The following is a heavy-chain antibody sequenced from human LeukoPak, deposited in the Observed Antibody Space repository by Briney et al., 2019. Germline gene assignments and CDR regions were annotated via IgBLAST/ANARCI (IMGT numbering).Heavy chain of an antibody. D-gene: IGHD6-19*01. CDR1: GFTFSSYS. CDR3: ARTIREQWLTIDY. V-gene: IGHV3-21*01. CDR2: ISSSSSYI. Sequence: GGSLRLSCAASGFTFSSYSMNWVRQAPGKGLEWVSSISSSSSYIYYADSVKGRFTISRDNAKNSLYLQMNSLGAEDTAVYYCARTIREQWLTIDYWGQGTLVTFSS. J-gene: IGHJ4*02.